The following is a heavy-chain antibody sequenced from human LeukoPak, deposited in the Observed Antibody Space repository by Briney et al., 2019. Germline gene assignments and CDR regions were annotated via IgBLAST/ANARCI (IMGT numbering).Heavy chain of an antibody. D-gene: IGHD3-10*01. J-gene: IGHJ3*02. Sequence: GASVKVSCKASGYTFTTSGISWVRQAPGQGLEWMGWMNPNSGNTGYAQKFQGRVTMTEDTSTDTAYMELSSLRSEDTAVYYCATFIWRMVRGVMRAFDIWGQGTMVTVSS. CDR1: GYTFTTSG. CDR3: ATFIWRMVRGVMRAFDI. CDR2: MNPNSGNT. V-gene: IGHV1-8*01.